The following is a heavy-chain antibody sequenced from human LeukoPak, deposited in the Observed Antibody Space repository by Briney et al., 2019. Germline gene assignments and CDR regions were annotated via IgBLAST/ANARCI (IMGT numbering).Heavy chain of an antibody. J-gene: IGHJ6*03. D-gene: IGHD4-17*01. CDR1: GYTFTSYG. CDR2: ISAYNGNT. Sequence: GASVKVSCKASGYTFTSYGISWVRQAPGQGLEWMGWISAYNGNTNYAQKLQGRVTMTTDTSTSTAYMELSSLRSEDTAVYYCASSDYGDYEGENYYYYYMDVWGKGTTVTISS. V-gene: IGHV1-18*01. CDR3: ASSDYGDYEGENYYYYYMDV.